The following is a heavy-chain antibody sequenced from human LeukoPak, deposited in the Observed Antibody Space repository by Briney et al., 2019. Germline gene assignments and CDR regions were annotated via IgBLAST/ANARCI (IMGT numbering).Heavy chain of an antibody. D-gene: IGHD3-10*01. CDR2: IYYSGST. Sequence: SETLSLTCTVSGGSISSSSYYWGWIRQPPGKGLEWIGSIYYSGSTYYNPSLKSRVTISVDTSKNQFSLKLSSVTAADTAVYYCARTTWFGELAGLFDYWGQGTLVTVSS. J-gene: IGHJ4*02. CDR1: GGSISSSSYY. V-gene: IGHV4-39*01. CDR3: ARTTWFGELAGLFDY.